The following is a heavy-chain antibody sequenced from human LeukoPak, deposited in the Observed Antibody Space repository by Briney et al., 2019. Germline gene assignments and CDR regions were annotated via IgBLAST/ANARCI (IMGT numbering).Heavy chain of an antibody. D-gene: IGHD6-19*01. CDR3: ARGGQSYSSGWYYYYYMDV. J-gene: IGHJ6*03. CDR2: IYYSGST. Sequence: PSETLSLTCTVSGGSISSSSYYWGWIRQPPGKGLEWIGSIYYSGSTCYNPSLKSRVTISVDTSKNQFSLKLSSVTAADTAVYYCARGGQSYSSGWYYYYYMDVWGEGTTVTVSS. CDR1: GGSISSSSYY. V-gene: IGHV4-39*01.